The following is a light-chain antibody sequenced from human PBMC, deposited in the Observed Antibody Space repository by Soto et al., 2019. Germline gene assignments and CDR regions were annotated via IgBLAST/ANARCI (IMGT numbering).Light chain of an antibody. CDR3: RSYAGSNVFV. V-gene: IGLV2-23*02. CDR1: NSDIGNYNI. CDR2: EVT. Sequence: QSVLTQPASVSGSPGQSITISCTGSNSDIGNYNIVSWYQQHPGKAPQLIIYEVTKRPSGVSNRFSGSKSGNTASLTISGLQAEDEGDHHCRSYAGSNVFVFGTGTKVTVL. J-gene: IGLJ1*01.